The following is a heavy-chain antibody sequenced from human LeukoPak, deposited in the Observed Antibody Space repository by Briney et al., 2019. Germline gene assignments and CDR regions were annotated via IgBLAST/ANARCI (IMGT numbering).Heavy chain of an antibody. V-gene: IGHV3-74*01. D-gene: IGHD3-16*01. J-gene: IGHJ4*02. CDR3: TTSNRFWGRSDS. CDR2: MDTDGRTT. CDR1: GFPFGNFW. Sequence: GGSLRLSCVVSGFPFGNFWMHWVRQVPGKGLVWVARMDTDGRTTDYADSVKGRFSISRDNAKTSVYLQMDSLRADDTAIYYCTTSNRFWGRSDSWGQGTLVTVSS.